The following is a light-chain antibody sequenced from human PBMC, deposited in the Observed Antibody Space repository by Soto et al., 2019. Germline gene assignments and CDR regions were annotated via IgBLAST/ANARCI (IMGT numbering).Light chain of an antibody. CDR1: QSVSDSY. J-gene: IGKJ3*01. CDR2: AS. CDR3: QRYCTSGL. V-gene: IGKV3-20*01. Sequence: IALTQSPGTLSLSPGERATLSCRASQSVSDSYLAWYQQKPGQAPRLLIYASSRATGIPDRFSGSGSGTDFILTNSRLEPEAVAVYYCQRYCTSGLFGPGTKVDIK.